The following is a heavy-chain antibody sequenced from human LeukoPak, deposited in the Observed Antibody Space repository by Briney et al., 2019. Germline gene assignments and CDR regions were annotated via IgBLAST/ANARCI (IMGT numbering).Heavy chain of an antibody. D-gene: IGHD2-21*02. Sequence: PSETLSLTCTVSGDSIGSYFWSWLRQPPGKGLEWIGYIYNSGSTNYNPSLKSRVTISLDTSKNQFSLKLSSVTAADTAVYYCARLKGAYCGGDCYHTFDYWGQGTLVTVSS. J-gene: IGHJ4*02. CDR3: ARLKGAYCGGDCYHTFDY. CDR1: GDSIGSYF. CDR2: IYNSGST. V-gene: IGHV4-59*08.